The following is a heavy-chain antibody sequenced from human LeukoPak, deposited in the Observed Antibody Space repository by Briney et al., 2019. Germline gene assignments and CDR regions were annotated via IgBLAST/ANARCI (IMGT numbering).Heavy chain of an antibody. CDR1: GFTFSSYA. V-gene: IGHV3-21*01. Sequence: GGSLRLSCAASGFTFSSYAMSWVRQAPGKGLEWVSSISSSSSYIYYADSVKGRFTISRDNAKNSLYLQMNSLRAEDTAVYYCARGYIPSSGYYYGYWGQGTLVTVSS. CDR2: ISSSSSYI. CDR3: ARGYIPSSGYYYGY. J-gene: IGHJ4*02. D-gene: IGHD3-22*01.